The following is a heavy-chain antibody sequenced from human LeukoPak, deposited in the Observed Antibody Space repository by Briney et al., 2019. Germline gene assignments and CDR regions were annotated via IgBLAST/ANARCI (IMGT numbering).Heavy chain of an antibody. CDR3: ARVGYGSGSYYSDQ. Sequence: PSETLSLTRTVSGGSISSYYWSWIRQPPGKGLEWIGYIYYSGSTNYNPSLKSRVAISVDTSKNQFSLKMRSVTAADTAVYYRARVGYGSGSYYSDQWGQGTLVTVSS. CDR1: GGSISSYY. J-gene: IGHJ4*02. V-gene: IGHV4-59*01. D-gene: IGHD3-10*01. CDR2: IYYSGST.